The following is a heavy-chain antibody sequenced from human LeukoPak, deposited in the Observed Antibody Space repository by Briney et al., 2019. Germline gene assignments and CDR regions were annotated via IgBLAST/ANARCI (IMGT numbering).Heavy chain of an antibody. Sequence: SGGSLRLSCVASGFTFGKYWMSWVRQAPGKGLEWISGISGSGASTYYADSVKGRFTISRDDSRNTLYLQMNSLRGDDTAVYYCAKDVGKWESLHFFDYWGQGTLVTVSS. CDR3: AKDVGKWESLHFFDY. CDR1: GFTFGKYW. V-gene: IGHV3-23*01. CDR2: ISGSGAST. J-gene: IGHJ4*02. D-gene: IGHD1-26*01.